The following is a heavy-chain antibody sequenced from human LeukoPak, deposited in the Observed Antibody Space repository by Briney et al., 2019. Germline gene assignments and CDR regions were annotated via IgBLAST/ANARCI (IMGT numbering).Heavy chain of an antibody. CDR3: AGSVYSQPDQ. D-gene: IGHD4-11*01. V-gene: IGHV3-23*01. CDR1: GFTFSSYA. Sequence: QPGGSLRLSCAASGFTFSSYAMSWVRQAPGKGLEWVSAISGSGGSTYYADSVKGRFTISGDPSKSTLHLQMNSLRFEDTALYFCAGSVYSQPDQWGQGTQVAVSS. CDR2: ISGSGGST. J-gene: IGHJ4*02.